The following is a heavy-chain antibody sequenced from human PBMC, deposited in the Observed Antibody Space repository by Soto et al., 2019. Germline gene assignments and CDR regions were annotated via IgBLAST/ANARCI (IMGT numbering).Heavy chain of an antibody. D-gene: IGHD6-19*01. CDR3: AHSVVAGLGYYFDY. Sequence: QITLKESGPTLVKPTQTLTLTCTFSGFSLSSTRVAVGWIRQPPGKALEWLALIYWDDDKRYSPCLKSRLTFTKATAKNQVVLTLTNMAPVHTATYYCAHSVVAGLGYYFDYWGQGTLVTVSS. J-gene: IGHJ4*02. CDR2: IYWDDDK. CDR1: GFSLSSTRVA. V-gene: IGHV2-5*02.